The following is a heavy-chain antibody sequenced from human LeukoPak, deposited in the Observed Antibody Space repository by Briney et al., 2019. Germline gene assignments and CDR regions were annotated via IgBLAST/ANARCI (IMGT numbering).Heavy chain of an antibody. CDR1: GFTFSSYS. CDR3: ARRAVAGGNYFDY. D-gene: IGHD6-19*01. V-gene: IGHV3-21*01. CDR2: ISSSSSYI. Sequence: GGSLRLSCAASGFTFSSYSMNRVRQAPGKGLEWVSSISSSSSYIYYADSVKGRFTISRDNAKNSLYLQMNSLRAEDTAVYYCARRAVAGGNYFDYWGQGTLVTVSS. J-gene: IGHJ4*02.